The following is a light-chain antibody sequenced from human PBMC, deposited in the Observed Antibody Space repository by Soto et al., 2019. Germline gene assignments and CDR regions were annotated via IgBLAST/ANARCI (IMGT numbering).Light chain of an antibody. CDR2: EVS. CDR1: SSDIGPYDS. V-gene: IGLV2-14*01. J-gene: IGLJ1*01. Sequence: QSALTQPASVSGSPGQSITISCSGASSDIGPYDSVSWYQHHPGRAPKLLIYEVSNRPSGVSYRFSGSKSGNTASLTISGLHAEDEGDYYCTTFAPRRIYVFGSGTKLTVL. CDR3: TTFAPRRIYV.